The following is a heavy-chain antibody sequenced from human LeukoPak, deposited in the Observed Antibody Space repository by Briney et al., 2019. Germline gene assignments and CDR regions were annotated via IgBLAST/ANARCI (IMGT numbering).Heavy chain of an antibody. J-gene: IGHJ4*02. V-gene: IGHV3-33*01. CDR1: GFTFSSYG. CDR3: ARDLGEGIAAADEFQY. Sequence: GGSLRLSCAASGFTFSSYGMHWVRQAPGKGLEWVAVIWYDGSNKYYADSVKGRFTISRDNSKNTLYLQMNSLRAEDTAVYYCARDLGEGIAAADEFQYWGQGTLVTVSS. D-gene: IGHD6-13*01. CDR2: IWYDGSNK.